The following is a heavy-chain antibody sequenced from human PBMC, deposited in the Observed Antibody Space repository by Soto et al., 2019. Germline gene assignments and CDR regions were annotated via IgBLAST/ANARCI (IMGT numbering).Heavy chain of an antibody. D-gene: IGHD7-27*01. Sequence: EVQLLESGGGLVQPGGSLRLSCAASGFTFRSFALSWVRQAPGKGLEWVSAIRPSGGSTYYADSVQGRFTISRDNSKSSLYLQMNSLRAEDTAVYYCAREILGRYFACWGQGTLVTVSS. CDR2: IRPSGGST. J-gene: IGHJ4*02. CDR3: AREILGRYFAC. CDR1: GFTFRSFA. V-gene: IGHV3-23*01.